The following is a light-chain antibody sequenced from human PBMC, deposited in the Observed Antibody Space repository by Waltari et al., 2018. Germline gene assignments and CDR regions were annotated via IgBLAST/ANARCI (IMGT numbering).Light chain of an antibody. CDR1: RRDVGNYNL. V-gene: IGLV2-23*02. CDR3: CSYAGLGIYV. J-gene: IGLJ1*01. CDR2: EVT. Sequence: QYGLTQPASVSGSPGQSITVSCTGTRRDVGNYNLVSWYQQYPGKAPRLMVYEVTKRTSGVSDRFFGSKSGNTASLTISGLQSEDEADYYCCSYAGLGIYVFGTGTKVTVL.